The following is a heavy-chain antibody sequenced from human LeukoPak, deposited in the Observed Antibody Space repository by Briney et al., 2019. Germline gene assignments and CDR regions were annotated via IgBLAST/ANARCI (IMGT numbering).Heavy chain of an antibody. V-gene: IGHV4-34*01. J-gene: IGHJ5*02. CDR2: ISHTGLT. D-gene: IGHD1-1*01. CDR1: GGCFYGYY. CDR3: ARVPDITARPCDT. Sequence: EALSITSAVYGGCFYGYYWTVTLKTPGKGLEGIGEISHTGLTGSNPSLKSRVTIFVDSSKKQFSLRMTSVTAADTGVYYCARVPDITARPCDTWGPGTLVTVSS.